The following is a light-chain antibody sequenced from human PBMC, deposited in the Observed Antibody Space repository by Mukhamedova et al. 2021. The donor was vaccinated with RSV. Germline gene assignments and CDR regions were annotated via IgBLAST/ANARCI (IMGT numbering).Light chain of an antibody. J-gene: IGKJ1*01. CDR3: QQSATTPT. CDR2: AAS. V-gene: IGKV1-39*01. Sequence: WYQRRVHGKAPKLLTAASSLQSGVPSRFSGSGSGTEFTLTISSLQPEDFATYYCQQSATTPTFGQGTKVE.